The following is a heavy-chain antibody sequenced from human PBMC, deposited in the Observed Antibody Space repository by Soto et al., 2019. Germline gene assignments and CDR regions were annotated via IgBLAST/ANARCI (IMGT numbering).Heavy chain of an antibody. Sequence: QVQLGQSGAEVKKPGASVKVSCRAYGYTFNNFGISWVRQAPGEGIEWMGWIGAYNGNTNYAQNFQGRVTMTTDTATSTAYMELRSLRSDDTAVYYCARGGTPIDCWGQGTLVTVSS. J-gene: IGHJ4*02. CDR2: IGAYNGNT. CDR3: ARGGTPIDC. D-gene: IGHD3-16*01. V-gene: IGHV1-18*01. CDR1: GYTFNNFG.